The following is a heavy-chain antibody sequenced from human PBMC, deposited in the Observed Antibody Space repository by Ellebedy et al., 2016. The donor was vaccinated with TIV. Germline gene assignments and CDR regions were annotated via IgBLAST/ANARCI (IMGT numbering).Heavy chain of an antibody. V-gene: IGHV1-69*13. D-gene: IGHD3-10*01. J-gene: IGHJ4*02. CDR2: ITGMFRTV. Sequence: SVKVSCKASGGTFNSHAISWVRPAPGQGLEWMGGITGMFRTVNYAQKFQGRVTITADEFMPTAYMELSSLRSAGTAVYYCARGGAYYHRYFDDWGQGTPVTVSS. CDR3: ARGGAYYHRYFDD. CDR1: GGTFNSHA.